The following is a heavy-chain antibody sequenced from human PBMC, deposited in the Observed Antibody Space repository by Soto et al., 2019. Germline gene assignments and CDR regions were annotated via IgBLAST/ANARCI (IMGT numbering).Heavy chain of an antibody. CDR3: AKDSIRRSFSRSSTRARDAFDI. D-gene: IGHD6-6*01. Sequence: GGSLRLSCAVSGLTFEDYAMHWVRQAPGKGLEWVSGISWDSRSVAYADSVKGRFTISRDNAENSLHLQTNSLRAEDTAVYYCAKDSIRRSFSRSSTRARDAFDIWGQGTMVTVSS. J-gene: IGHJ3*02. CDR2: ISWDSRSV. V-gene: IGHV3-9*01. CDR1: GLTFEDYA.